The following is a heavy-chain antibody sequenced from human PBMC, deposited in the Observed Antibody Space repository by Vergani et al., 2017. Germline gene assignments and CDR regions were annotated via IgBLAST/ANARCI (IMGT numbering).Heavy chain of an antibody. CDR3: AKDPRCTMIVVVNPWFDP. CDR1: GFTFSSYA. V-gene: IGHV3-23*01. CDR2: ISGSGGST. Sequence: EVQLLESGGGLVQPGGSLRLSCAASGFTFSSYAMSWVRQAPGKWLEWVSAISGSGGSTYYADSVKGRFTISRDNSKNTLYLQMNSLRAEDTAVYYCAKDPRCTMIVVVNPWFDPWGQGTLVTVSS. D-gene: IGHD3-22*01. J-gene: IGHJ5*02.